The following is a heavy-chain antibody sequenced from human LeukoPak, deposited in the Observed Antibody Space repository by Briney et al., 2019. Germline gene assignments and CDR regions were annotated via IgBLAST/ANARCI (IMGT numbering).Heavy chain of an antibody. D-gene: IGHD1-26*01. CDR1: AFTFDYIA. CDR2: PSWNSGSI. J-gene: IGHJ4*02. V-gene: IGHV3-9*03. Sequence: PAGTLCLTCAASAFTFDYIAMHWVRPGQGLGLVWVTSPSWNSGSIAYADSVKGRFTISRDNAKNSLYLQMNSLRAEDMALYYCAKDMLPSGSYLSSWGQGTLVTVSS. CDR3: AKDMLPSGSYLSS.